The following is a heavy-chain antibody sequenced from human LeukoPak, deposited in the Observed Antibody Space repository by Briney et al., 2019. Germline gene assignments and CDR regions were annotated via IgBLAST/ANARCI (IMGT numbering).Heavy chain of an antibody. CDR3: ARETGGSGWYAYNWFDP. Sequence: SETLSLTCAVYGGSFSGYYWSWIRQPPGKGLEWIGEINHSGSTNYNPSLKSRVTMLVDTSKNQFSLKLSSVTAADTAVYYCARETGGSGWYAYNWFDPWGQGTLVTVSS. D-gene: IGHD6-19*01. CDR2: INHSGST. V-gene: IGHV4-34*01. CDR1: GGSFSGYY. J-gene: IGHJ5*02.